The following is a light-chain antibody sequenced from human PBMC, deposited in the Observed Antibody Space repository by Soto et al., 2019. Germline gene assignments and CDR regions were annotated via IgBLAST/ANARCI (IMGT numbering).Light chain of an antibody. J-gene: IGKJ1*01. CDR2: GAS. V-gene: IGKV3-15*01. CDR3: QQYNDWPRT. CDR1: QTVTSN. Sequence: EIVMTQSPVTLSVSPGETANLSCRASQTVTSNLAWYQQKPGRSPRLLLSGASTRATGIPARFSGSGSGTEFMLTISRLQSEDLAVYYCQQYNDWPRTFGQGTKVEIK.